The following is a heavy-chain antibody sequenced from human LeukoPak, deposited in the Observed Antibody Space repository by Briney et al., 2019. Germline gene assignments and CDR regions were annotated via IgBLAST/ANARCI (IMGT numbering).Heavy chain of an antibody. Sequence: PGGSLRLSCAASGFTFSTYSMNWVRQAPGKGLEWISYISGSGSGSTKYYADSVKGRFTISRDNAKNSLFLQMNSLRAEDTAVYYCARELMGLTMIVVVNPIDYWGQGTLVTVSS. CDR1: GFTFSTYS. CDR3: ARELMGLTMIVVVNPIDY. J-gene: IGHJ4*02. D-gene: IGHD3-22*01. CDR2: ISGSGSGSTK. V-gene: IGHV3-48*04.